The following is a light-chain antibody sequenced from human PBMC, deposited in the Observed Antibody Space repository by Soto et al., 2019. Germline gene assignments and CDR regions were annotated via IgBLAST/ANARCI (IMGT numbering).Light chain of an antibody. V-gene: IGLV2-14*01. CDR2: EVS. J-gene: IGLJ1*01. CDR1: SSDVGGYNH. Sequence: QSVLTHPASGAESPGQSITISCARTSSDVGGYNHVSWYQQHADKAPKLLIHEVSNRPSGVSNRFSGSKSGNTASLTISGLQAEDEADYYCTSYTSISTYVFGTGTKVTVL. CDR3: TSYTSISTYV.